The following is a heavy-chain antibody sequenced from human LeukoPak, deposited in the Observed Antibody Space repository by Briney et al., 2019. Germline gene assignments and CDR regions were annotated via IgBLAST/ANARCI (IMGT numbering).Heavy chain of an antibody. Sequence: GRSLRLSCAASGFTFSSYAMHWVRQAPGKGLEWVAVISYDGSNKYYADSVKGRFTISRDNSKNTLYLQMNSLRAEDTAVYYCAKLYCSSTNCYTFDYWGQGTLVTVSS. D-gene: IGHD2-2*02. CDR3: AKLYCSSTNCYTFDY. CDR1: GFTFSSYA. J-gene: IGHJ4*02. V-gene: IGHV3-30-3*02. CDR2: ISYDGSNK.